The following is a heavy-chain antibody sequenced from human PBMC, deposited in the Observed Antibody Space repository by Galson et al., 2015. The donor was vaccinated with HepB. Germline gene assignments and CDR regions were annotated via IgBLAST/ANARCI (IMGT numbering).Heavy chain of an antibody. CDR1: GFTFSSYP. CDR2: ISYDGSID. J-gene: IGHJ6*02. CDR3: ARGSAAGTWGYGMDV. Sequence: SLRLSCAASGFTFSSYPMHWVRQAPGKGPEWVAVISYDGSIDYYADSVKGRFTISRDNPKNTVYLQMSGLRPEETAVYYCARGSAAGTWGYGMDVWGQGTTVSVSS. V-gene: IGHV3-30*04. D-gene: IGHD6-13*01.